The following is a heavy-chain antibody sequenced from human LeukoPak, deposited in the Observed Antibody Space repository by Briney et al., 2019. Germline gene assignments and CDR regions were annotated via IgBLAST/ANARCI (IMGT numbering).Heavy chain of an antibody. CDR2: IYHSGST. Sequence: SETLSLTCAVSGYSISSGYYWGWIRQPPGQGLEWIGIIYHSGSTYYNPSLKSRVTISADTSKNQFSLKLSSVTAADTAVYYCASVFYYDSSGYYYEGPLGYWGQGTLVTVSS. CDR1: GYSISSGYY. V-gene: IGHV4-38-2*01. J-gene: IGHJ4*02. CDR3: ASVFYYDSSGYYYEGPLGY. D-gene: IGHD3-22*01.